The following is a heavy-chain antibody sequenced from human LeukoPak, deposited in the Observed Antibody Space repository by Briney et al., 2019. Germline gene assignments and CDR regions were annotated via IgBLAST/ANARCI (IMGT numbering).Heavy chain of an antibody. CDR3: ARDQQGVAGTVEDAFDI. D-gene: IGHD6-19*01. V-gene: IGHV3-48*02. CDR2: ISSSSSTI. Sequence: GGSLRLSCAASGFTFSSYSMNWVRQAPGKGLEWVSYISSSSSTIYYADSVKGRFTISRDNAKNSLYLQMNSLRDEDTAVYYCARDQQGVAGTVEDAFDIWGQGTMVTVSS. CDR1: GFTFSSYS. J-gene: IGHJ3*02.